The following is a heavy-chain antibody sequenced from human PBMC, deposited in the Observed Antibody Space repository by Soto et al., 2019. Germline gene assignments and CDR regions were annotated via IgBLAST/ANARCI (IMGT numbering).Heavy chain of an antibody. CDR2: ISSRGSSI. V-gene: IGHV3-11*01. Sequence: GGSLRLSCAVSGFTFSDYYMSWIRQAPGKGLEWVSYISSRGSSIYYADSVKGRFTISRDNAKNSLYLQMNGLRAEDTAVYYCARGYYDFWSGYYFSPYGMDVWGQGTTVTVSS. CDR1: GFTFSDYY. CDR3: ARGYYDFWSGYYFSPYGMDV. J-gene: IGHJ6*02. D-gene: IGHD3-3*01.